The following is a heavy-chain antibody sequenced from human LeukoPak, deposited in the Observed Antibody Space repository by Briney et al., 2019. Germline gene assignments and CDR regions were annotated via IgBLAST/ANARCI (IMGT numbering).Heavy chain of an antibody. CDR1: GFTFSSYA. J-gene: IGHJ4*02. CDR3: AKASPYGDSHFDY. D-gene: IGHD4-17*01. CDR2: ISGSGGST. Sequence: SGGSLRPSCAASGFTFSSYAMSWVRQAPGKGLEWVSAISGSGGSTYYADSVKGRFTISRDNSKNTLYLQMNSLRAEDTAVYYCAKASPYGDSHFDYWGQGTLVTVSS. V-gene: IGHV3-23*01.